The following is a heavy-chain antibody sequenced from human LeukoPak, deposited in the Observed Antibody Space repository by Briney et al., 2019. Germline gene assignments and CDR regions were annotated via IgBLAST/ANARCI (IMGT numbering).Heavy chain of an antibody. V-gene: IGHV3-11*01. CDR3: ARDRRTYYDFWSGYPIYYYGMDV. J-gene: IGHJ6*02. D-gene: IGHD3-3*01. CDR2: ISSSGSTI. Sequence: GGSLRLSSAASGFTFSDYYMSWIRQAPGKGLEWVSYISSSGSTIYYADSVKGRFTISRDNAKNSLYLQMNSLRAEDTAVYYCARDRRTYYDFWSGYPIYYYGMDVWGQGTTVTVSS. CDR1: GFTFSDYY.